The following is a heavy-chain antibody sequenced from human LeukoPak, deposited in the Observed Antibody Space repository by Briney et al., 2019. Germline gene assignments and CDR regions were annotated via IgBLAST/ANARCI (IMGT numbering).Heavy chain of an antibody. CDR3: ARDYYDSSGYYYGAY. CDR1: GFTFSSYN. V-gene: IGHV3-48*04. Sequence: GGSLRLSCEASGFTFSSYNMNWVRQAPGKGLEWVSYISSSSSTMYYADSVKGRFTISRDNAKDSLYLQMNSLRAEDTAVYYCARDYYDSSGYYYGAYWGQGTLVTVSS. CDR2: ISSSSSTM. J-gene: IGHJ4*02. D-gene: IGHD3-22*01.